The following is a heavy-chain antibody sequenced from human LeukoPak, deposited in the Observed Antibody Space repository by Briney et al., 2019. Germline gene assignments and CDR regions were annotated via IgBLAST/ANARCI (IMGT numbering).Heavy chain of an antibody. CDR2: ICYSGST. D-gene: IGHD2-2*01. J-gene: IGHJ6*03. CDR3: ARTTEGYCSSASCFGFSYSYYMDV. Sequence: PSETLSLTCTVSGGSISTYFWSWIRQPPGKGLEWIGYICYSGSTNYNPSLKSRVTISVDTSKNQFSLKLSSVIAADTGVYYCARTTEGYCSSASCFGFSYSYYMDVWGKGTTVTISS. V-gene: IGHV4-59*01. CDR1: GGSISTYF.